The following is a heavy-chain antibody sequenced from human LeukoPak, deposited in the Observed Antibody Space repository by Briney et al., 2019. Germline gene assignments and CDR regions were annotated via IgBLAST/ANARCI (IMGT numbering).Heavy chain of an antibody. Sequence: GASVKVSCKTSRGTFSSYAISWVRQAPGQGLEWMGGIIPIFGTANYAQKFQGRVTITADEFTSTAYMELSSLRSEDTAVYYCARDVGEYCSSTNCYASHYWGQGTLVTVSS. CDR1: RGTFSSYA. J-gene: IGHJ4*02. CDR2: IIPIFGTA. D-gene: IGHD2-2*01. CDR3: ARDVGEYCSSTNCYASHY. V-gene: IGHV1-69*13.